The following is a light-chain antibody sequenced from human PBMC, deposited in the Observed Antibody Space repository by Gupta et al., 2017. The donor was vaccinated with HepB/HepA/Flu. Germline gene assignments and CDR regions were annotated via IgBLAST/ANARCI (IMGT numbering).Light chain of an antibody. CDR2: HDT. V-gene: IGLV3-21*04. Sequence: SSVLTQPPSVSVAPGKTATITCGGNNIGIKIVHWYQQRPGQAPVLVIYHDTNRPSGIPERFSGSNSGTTATLTISRVEAGEEADYYCQVWDSSSDHVVFGGGTKLTVL. CDR3: QVWDSSSDHVV. CDR1: NIGIKI. J-gene: IGLJ2*01.